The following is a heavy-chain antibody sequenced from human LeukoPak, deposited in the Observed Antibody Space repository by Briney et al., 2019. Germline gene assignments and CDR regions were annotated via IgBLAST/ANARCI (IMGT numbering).Heavy chain of an antibody. CDR3: ARASSGSYDY. Sequence: PGGSLRLSCVASGFTPSNYWMGWVRQAPGKGLDWVASINQDGSGKYYVDSVKGRFTVSRDIAKNSLYLQMSSLRAEDTAVYYCARASSGSYDYWGQGNMVTVSS. V-gene: IGHV3-7*04. J-gene: IGHJ4*02. D-gene: IGHD5-12*01. CDR2: INQDGSGK. CDR1: GFTPSNYW.